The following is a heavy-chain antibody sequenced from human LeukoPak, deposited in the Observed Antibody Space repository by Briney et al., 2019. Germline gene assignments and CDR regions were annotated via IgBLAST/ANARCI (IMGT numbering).Heavy chain of an antibody. Sequence: ASVKVSCKASGYTLTGYHMHWVRQAPGQGLEWMGWINPDSGGTNYAQKFQGSVTMTRDTSISTAYMELSRLRSGDTAVYYCARAGSGWRVDAFDIWGQGTMVTVSS. J-gene: IGHJ3*02. CDR3: ARAGSGWRVDAFDI. CDR1: GYTLTGYH. CDR2: INPDSGGT. V-gene: IGHV1-2*02. D-gene: IGHD6-19*01.